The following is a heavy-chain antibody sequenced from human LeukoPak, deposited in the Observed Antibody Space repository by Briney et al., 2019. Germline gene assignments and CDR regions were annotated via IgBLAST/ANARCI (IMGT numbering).Heavy chain of an antibody. Sequence: SQTLSLTCTVSGGSISSGGYYWSWIRQHPGKGLEWIGYIYYSGSTYYNPSLKSRVTISVDTSKNQFSLKLSSVTAADTAVYYCATYGSGSYYKGGYYFDYWGQGTLVTVSS. J-gene: IGHJ4*02. V-gene: IGHV4-31*03. CDR2: IYYSGST. CDR3: ATYGSGSYYKGGYYFDY. D-gene: IGHD3-10*01. CDR1: GGSISSGGYY.